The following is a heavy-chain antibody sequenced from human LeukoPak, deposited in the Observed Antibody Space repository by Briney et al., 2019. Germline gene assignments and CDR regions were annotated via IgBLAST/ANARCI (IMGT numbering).Heavy chain of an antibody. CDR2: IYYSGST. D-gene: IGHD2-15*01. V-gene: IGHV4-39*07. Sequence: PSETLSLTCTVSGGSISSSSYYWGWIRQPPGKGLEWIGSIYYSGSTYYNPSLKSRVTISVDTSKNQFSLKLSSVTAADTAVYYFAREVARGGKRWFDPWGPGTLVTVSS. J-gene: IGHJ5*02. CDR1: GGSISSSSYY. CDR3: AREVARGGKRWFDP.